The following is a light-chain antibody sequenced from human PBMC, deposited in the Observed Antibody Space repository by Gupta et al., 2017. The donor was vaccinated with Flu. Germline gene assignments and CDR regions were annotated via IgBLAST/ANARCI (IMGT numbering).Light chain of an antibody. CDR1: NTNLKMHP. CDR2: NNY. CDR3: AVWDDILNGL. V-gene: IGLV1-44*01. Sequence: GSNTNLKMHPVSWYQQLPGTAPKLLIYNNYPRPAGVPDRFSGSTSGTSASLAISGLQSEDEADYYCAVWDDILNGLFGRGTELSVL. J-gene: IGLJ2*01.